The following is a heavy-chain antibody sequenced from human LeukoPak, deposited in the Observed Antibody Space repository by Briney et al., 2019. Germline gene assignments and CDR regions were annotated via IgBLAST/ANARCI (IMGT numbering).Heavy chain of an antibody. CDR1: GFTFSSYA. CDR2: ISSNGGST. CDR3: ARVTGGIQLWLALFDY. Sequence: GGSLRLSCAASGFTFSSYAMHWVRQAPGKGLEYVSAISSNGGSTYYANSVKGRFTISRDNSKNTLYLQMGSLRAEDMAVYYCARVTGGIQLWLALFDYWGQGTLVTVSS. J-gene: IGHJ4*02. D-gene: IGHD5-18*01. V-gene: IGHV3-64*01.